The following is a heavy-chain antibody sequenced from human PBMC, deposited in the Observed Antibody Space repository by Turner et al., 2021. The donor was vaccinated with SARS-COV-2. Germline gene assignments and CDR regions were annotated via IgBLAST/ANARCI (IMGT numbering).Heavy chain of an antibody. Sequence: QVQLQESGPGLVKPSQTLSLTCTVSGGSISSGDYYWTWIRQHPGKGLEWIGYINYRGTAYYNPSLKSRVTISRDTSKIQFSLNLSSVTAADTAVYFCAREVAVLETAGTFEYWGQGTLVTVSS. CDR1: GGSISSGDYY. J-gene: IGHJ4*02. V-gene: IGHV4-31*03. D-gene: IGHD2-15*01. CDR2: INYRGTA. CDR3: AREVAVLETAGTFEY.